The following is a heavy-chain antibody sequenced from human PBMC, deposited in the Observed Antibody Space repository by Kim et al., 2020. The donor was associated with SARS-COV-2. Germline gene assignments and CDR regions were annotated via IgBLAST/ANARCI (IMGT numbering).Heavy chain of an antibody. D-gene: IGHD3-10*01. CDR1: GGSISSSNW. Sequence: SETLSLTCAVSGGSISSSNWWSWVRQPPGKGLEWIGEIYHSGSTNYNPSLKSRVTISVDKSKNQFSLKLSSVTAADTAVYYCARAFVTMVRGVIISPPYFDYWGQGTRVTVSS. J-gene: IGHJ4*02. CDR3: ARAFVTMVRGVIISPPYFDY. CDR2: IYHSGST. V-gene: IGHV4-4*02.